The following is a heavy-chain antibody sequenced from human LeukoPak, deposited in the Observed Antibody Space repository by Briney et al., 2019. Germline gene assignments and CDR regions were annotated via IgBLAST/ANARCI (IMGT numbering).Heavy chain of an antibody. V-gene: IGHV1-18*01. J-gene: IGHJ6*03. D-gene: IGHD2-2*01. Sequence: ASVKVSCKASGYTFTSYGISWVRQAPGQGLEWMGWISAYTGNTNYAQKLQGRVTMTTGTSTTTAYMELRSLRSDDTAVYYCARGVPAAPRDYYYMDVWGKGTTVTVSS. CDR1: GYTFTSYG. CDR3: ARGVPAAPRDYYYMDV. CDR2: ISAYTGNT.